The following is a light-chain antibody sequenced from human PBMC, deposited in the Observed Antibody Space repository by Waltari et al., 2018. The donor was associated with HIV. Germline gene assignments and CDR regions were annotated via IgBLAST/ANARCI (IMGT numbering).Light chain of an antibody. CDR3: ASWEDSLHGPV. CDR1: RSNIGNNP. V-gene: IGLV1-44*01. J-gene: IGLJ2*01. CDR2: SNN. Sequence: QSVLTQPPSASGTPGQRVTISCSGSRSNIGNNPVEWYQQLPGTAPKLLIYSNNQRPSGVPDRISGSKSGTSASLAIGGLQSDDEVDYYCASWEDSLHGPVFGGGTKLTVL.